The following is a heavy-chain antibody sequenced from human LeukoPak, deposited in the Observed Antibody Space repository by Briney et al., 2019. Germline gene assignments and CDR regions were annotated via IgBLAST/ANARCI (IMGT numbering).Heavy chain of an antibody. CDR1: GFTFSSYA. D-gene: IGHD2-2*01. J-gene: IGHJ4*02. CDR2: ISSNGGST. Sequence: GGSLRLSCSASGFTFSSYAMHWVRQAPGKGLEYVSAISSNGGSTYYADPVKGRFTISRDNSKNTLYLQMSSLRAEDTAVYYCVKVWGPAAMFAYFDYWGQGTLVTVSS. CDR3: VKVWGPAAMFAYFDY. V-gene: IGHV3-64D*06.